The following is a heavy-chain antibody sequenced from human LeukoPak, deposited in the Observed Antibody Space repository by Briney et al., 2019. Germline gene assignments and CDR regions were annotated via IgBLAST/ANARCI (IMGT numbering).Heavy chain of an antibody. J-gene: IGHJ5*02. CDR2: IYYSGST. D-gene: IGHD3-10*01. CDR3: VSGSYLNWFDP. V-gene: IGHV4-30-4*01. CDR1: GVSISSGAYY. Sequence: QTLCLSCTVSGVSISSGAYYWSCIRQPPGKGLGWIGYIYYSGSTYYNPSLKSRVTISVDTSKNQFSLKLSSVTAADTAVYYCVSGSYLNWFDPWGQGTLVTVSS.